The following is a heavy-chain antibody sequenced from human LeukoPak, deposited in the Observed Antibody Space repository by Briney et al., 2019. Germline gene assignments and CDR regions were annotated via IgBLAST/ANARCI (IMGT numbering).Heavy chain of an antibody. D-gene: IGHD3-10*01. Sequence: GGSLRLSCAASGFSFSTSWMHWARQTPGKGLAWVSHINSDGRRVNYADAVMGRFTISRGNANNMLYLQMNSLRPEDTAIYYCSRDLPRTSGPWGQGTLVTVSS. CDR2: INSDGRRV. CDR1: GFSFSTSW. CDR3: SRDLPRTSGP. J-gene: IGHJ5*02. V-gene: IGHV3-74*01.